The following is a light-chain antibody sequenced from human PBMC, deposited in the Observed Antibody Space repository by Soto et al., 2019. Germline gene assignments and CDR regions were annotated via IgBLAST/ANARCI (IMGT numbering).Light chain of an antibody. CDR3: QQYNNWPPDRT. CDR1: QSVGSN. CDR2: CAS. Sequence: EIVMTQSPATLSVSPGERATLSCRASQSVGSNLAWYQQKPGQAPRLLIYCASTRATGIPARFSGSGSGTEFTLTISSLQSEDFAIYFCQQYNNWPPDRTFGQGTKVEIK. V-gene: IGKV3-15*01. J-gene: IGKJ1*01.